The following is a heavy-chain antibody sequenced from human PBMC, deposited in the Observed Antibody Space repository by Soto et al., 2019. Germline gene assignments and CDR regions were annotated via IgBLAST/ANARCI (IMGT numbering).Heavy chain of an antibody. CDR2: ISGSGGST. D-gene: IGHD2-2*01. CDR3: AKGMLGYCSSTSCSYYFDY. CDR1: GFTFSSYA. V-gene: IGHV3-23*01. J-gene: IGHJ4*02. Sequence: GSLRLACAASGFTFSSYAMSWVREAPGKGLEWVSAISGSGGSTYYADSVKGRFTISRDNSKNTLYLQMNSLRAEDTAVYYCAKGMLGYCSSTSCSYYFDYWGQGTLVTVSS.